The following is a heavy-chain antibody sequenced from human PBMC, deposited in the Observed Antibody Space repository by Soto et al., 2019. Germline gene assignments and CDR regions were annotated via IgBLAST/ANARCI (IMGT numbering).Heavy chain of an antibody. CDR2: ISYGGSNK. Sequence: PGGSLRLSCAASGFTFSSYAMHWVRQAPGKGLEWVAVISYGGSNKYYADSVKGRFTISRDNSKNTLYLQMNSLRAEDTAVYYCARDLRIRESSYWGQGTLVTVSS. CDR3: ARDLRIRESSY. D-gene: IGHD3-22*01. J-gene: IGHJ4*02. CDR1: GFTFSSYA. V-gene: IGHV3-30-3*01.